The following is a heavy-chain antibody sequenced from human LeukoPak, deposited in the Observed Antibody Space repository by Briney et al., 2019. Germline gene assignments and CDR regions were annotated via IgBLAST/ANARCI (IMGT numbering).Heavy chain of an antibody. V-gene: IGHV4-39*01. J-gene: IGHJ4*02. Sequence: KPSETLSLTCTVSGGSISSSSYYWGWIRQPPGKGLEWIGRIYYSGSTYYNPSLKSRVTISVDTSKNQFSLKLSSVTAADTAVYYCATSRAFQGWYWVDYWGQGTLVTVSS. CDR2: IYYSGST. CDR1: GGSISSSSYY. CDR3: ATSRAFQGWYWVDY. D-gene: IGHD6-19*01.